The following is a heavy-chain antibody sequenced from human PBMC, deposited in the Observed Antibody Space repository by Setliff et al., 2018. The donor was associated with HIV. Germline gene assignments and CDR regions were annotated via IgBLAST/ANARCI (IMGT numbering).Heavy chain of an antibody. CDR3: TRRGNSVSGYYTDHAFDI. CDR2: IYRSGST. CDR1: GDSVTSSSW. Sequence: SETLSLTCALSGDSVTSSSWWSWVRQPPGKGLEWIGEIYRSGSTNYNPSLKSRVTISLDKSKNQFSLKVNSVTAADTAVYYCTRRGNSVSGYYTDHAFDIWGQGTLVTVSS. J-gene: IGHJ3*02. V-gene: IGHV4-4*02. D-gene: IGHD3-22*01.